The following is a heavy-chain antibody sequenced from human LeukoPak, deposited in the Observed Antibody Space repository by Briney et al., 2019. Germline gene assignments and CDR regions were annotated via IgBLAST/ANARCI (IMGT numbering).Heavy chain of an antibody. V-gene: IGHV3-7*01. J-gene: IGHJ4*02. Sequence: GGSLRLSCAASGFTFSSYWMSWVRQGPGKGLEWVANIKQDGSEKYHVDSVKGRFTISRDNAKNSLYLQMNSLRAEDTAVYYCARDANYDYVWGSYPVYWGQGTLVTVSS. D-gene: IGHD3-16*02. CDR1: GFTFSSYW. CDR2: IKQDGSEK. CDR3: ARDANYDYVWGSYPVY.